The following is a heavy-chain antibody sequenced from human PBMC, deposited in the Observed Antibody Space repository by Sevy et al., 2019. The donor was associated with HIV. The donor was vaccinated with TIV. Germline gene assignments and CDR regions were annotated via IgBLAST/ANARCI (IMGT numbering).Heavy chain of an antibody. CDR3: AKDRVWDVGDVFEI. J-gene: IGHJ3*02. D-gene: IGHD1-26*01. Sequence: GGSLRLSCAASGFTFRNYAMNWVRQAPGKGLEWVSAISANGGSTYYADSVKGRFTISRDNSKNTLYLQMNSLRPEDTAVYHCAKDRVWDVGDVFEIWGQGTMVTVSS. CDR2: ISANGGST. V-gene: IGHV3-23*01. CDR1: GFTFRNYA.